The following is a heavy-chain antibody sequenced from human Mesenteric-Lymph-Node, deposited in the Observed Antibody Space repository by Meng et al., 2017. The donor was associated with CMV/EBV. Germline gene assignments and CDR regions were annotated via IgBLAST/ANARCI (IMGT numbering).Heavy chain of an antibody. CDR3: TTDLEYYDFWSGPSDY. Sequence: TFSNAWMSWGRQAPGKGLEWVGRIKSKTDGGTTDYAAPVKGRFTISRDDSKNTLYLQMNSLKTEDTAVYYCTTDLEYYDFWSGPSDYWGQGTLVTVSS. CDR2: IKSKTDGGTT. D-gene: IGHD3-3*01. CDR1: TFSNAW. J-gene: IGHJ4*02. V-gene: IGHV3-15*01.